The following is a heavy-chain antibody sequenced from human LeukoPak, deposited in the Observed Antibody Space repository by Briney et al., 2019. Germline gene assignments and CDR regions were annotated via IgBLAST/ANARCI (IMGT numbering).Heavy chain of an antibody. CDR1: GGSISSSKW. Sequence: SETLSLTCAVSGGSISSSKWCSWVRQPPGKGLEWIGEIYHTGSTNYNPSLKSRVTISVDKSKDQFSLKLTSVTAADTAVYYCARGDSSGYPDYWGQGSLVTVSS. CDR3: ARGDSSGYPDY. V-gene: IGHV4-4*02. CDR2: IYHTGST. J-gene: IGHJ4*02. D-gene: IGHD3-22*01.